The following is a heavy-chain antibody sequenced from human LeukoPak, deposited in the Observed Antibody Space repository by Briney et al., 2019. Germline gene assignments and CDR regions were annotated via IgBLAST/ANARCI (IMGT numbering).Heavy chain of an antibody. J-gene: IGHJ4*02. V-gene: IGHV4-38-2*02. CDR1: GYSISSGYY. Sequence: SETLSLTCAVSGYSISSGYYWGWIRQPPGKGLEWIGSIYHSGSTYYNPSLKSRVTISVDTSKNQFSLKLSSVTAADMAVYYCARDPAAAGTDYWGQGTLVTVSS. CDR2: IYHSGST. CDR3: ARDPAAAGTDY. D-gene: IGHD6-13*01.